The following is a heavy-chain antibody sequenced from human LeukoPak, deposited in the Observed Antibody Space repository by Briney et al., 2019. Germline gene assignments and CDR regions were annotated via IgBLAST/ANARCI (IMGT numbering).Heavy chain of an antibody. CDR3: AKEGPGGGGYFDD. CDR1: GFTFSSYI. CDR2: IGGSGDST. V-gene: IGHV3-23*01. J-gene: IGHJ4*02. Sequence: GGSLRLSCAASGFTFSSYIMSWVRQAPGKGLEWVSLIGGSGDSTYYADSVKGRFTISRDNSKNTLYLRMNNLRADDTAVYYCAKEGPGGGGYFDDWGQGTLVTVSS. D-gene: IGHD3-16*01.